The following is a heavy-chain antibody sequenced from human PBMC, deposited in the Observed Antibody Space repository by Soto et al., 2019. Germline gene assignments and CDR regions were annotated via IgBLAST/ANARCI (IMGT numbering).Heavy chain of an antibody. CDR3: ARVTSPHYYGSGSYDY. J-gene: IGHJ4*02. V-gene: IGHV3-21*01. CDR1: GFTFSNYG. Sequence: EVQLVESGGGLVKPGGSLRLSCAASGFTFSNYGMNWVRQPPGKGLEWVSSISSSSSYIYYADSVKGRFTISRDNAKSSLYLQMNSLRAEDTAVYYCARVTSPHYYGSGSYDYWGQGTLVTVSS. D-gene: IGHD3-10*01. CDR2: ISSSSSYI.